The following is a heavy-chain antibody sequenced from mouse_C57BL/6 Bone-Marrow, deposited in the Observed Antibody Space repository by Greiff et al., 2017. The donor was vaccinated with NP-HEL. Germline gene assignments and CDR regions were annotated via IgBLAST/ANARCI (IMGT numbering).Heavy chain of an antibody. CDR3: ARSDLLWLRYYAMDY. CDR1: GYSFTDYN. Sequence: VQLKESGPELVKPGASVKISCKASGYSFTDYNMNWVKQSNGKSLEWIGVINPNYGTTSYNQKFKGKATLTVDQSSSTAYMQLNSLTSEDSAVYYCARSDLLWLRYYAMDYWGQGTSVTVSS. CDR2: INPNYGTT. V-gene: IGHV1-39*01. J-gene: IGHJ4*01. D-gene: IGHD2-2*01.